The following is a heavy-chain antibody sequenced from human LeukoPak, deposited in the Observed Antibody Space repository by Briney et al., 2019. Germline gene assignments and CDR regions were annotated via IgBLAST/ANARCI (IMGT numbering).Heavy chain of an antibody. CDR2: IYFSGIT. D-gene: IGHD3-10*01. CDR1: GGSISGSSYY. J-gene: IGHJ6*02. Sequence: SETLSLTCTVSGGSISGSSYYWGWIRQPPGTGLEWIASIYFSGITYYNPSLKSRITISVDTSNNQFSLKLSSVTAADTAVYYCARDRGRYGMDVWGQGTTVTVSS. CDR3: ARDRGRYGMDV. V-gene: IGHV4-39*07.